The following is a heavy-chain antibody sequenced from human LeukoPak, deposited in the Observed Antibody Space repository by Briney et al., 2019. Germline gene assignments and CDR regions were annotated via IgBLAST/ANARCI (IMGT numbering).Heavy chain of an antibody. J-gene: IGHJ6*02. CDR3: ARQGARFGELLSFYAMDV. Sequence: LETLSLTCTVSGGSISSYPWNWIRQPPGKGLEWIGNIYYSGSTNYNPSLKSRVTISPDTSKNQFSLRLSSVTAADTAVYYCARQGARFGELLSFYAMDVWGQGTTVTVSS. CDR2: IYYSGST. V-gene: IGHV4-59*08. CDR1: GGSISSYP. D-gene: IGHD3-10*01.